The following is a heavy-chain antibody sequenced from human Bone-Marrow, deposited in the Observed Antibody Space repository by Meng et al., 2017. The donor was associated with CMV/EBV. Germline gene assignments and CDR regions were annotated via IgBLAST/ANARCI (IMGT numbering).Heavy chain of an antibody. V-gene: IGHV3-48*04. CDR3: ARDDKWNPDY. Sequence: GGTLRLTCAASGFTFSQYGMNWVRQAPGKGLEWLSFIRSNSNMIKYADSVKGRFTISRDNAKNSVYLQMNSLRVEETAVYYCARDDKWNPDYWGQGTLVTFSS. J-gene: IGHJ4*02. D-gene: IGHD1-1*01. CDR2: IRSNSNMI. CDR1: GFTFSQYG.